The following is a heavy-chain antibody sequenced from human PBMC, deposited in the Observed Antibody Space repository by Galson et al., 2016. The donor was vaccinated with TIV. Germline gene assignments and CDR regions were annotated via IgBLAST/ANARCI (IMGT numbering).Heavy chain of an antibody. Sequence: ETLSLTCPVSGGSISSSISYWGWIRQPPGKGLEWIGTIYDSGTTYYNPSLASRVTISLDTSNNQFSLRLRSVTAADTATYYCARQGGDTMVRGVIRDWFDPWGQGTLVTVSS. CDR3: ARQGGDTMVRGVIRDWFDP. CDR2: IYDSGTT. CDR1: GGSISSSISY. V-gene: IGHV4-39*01. D-gene: IGHD3-10*01. J-gene: IGHJ5*02.